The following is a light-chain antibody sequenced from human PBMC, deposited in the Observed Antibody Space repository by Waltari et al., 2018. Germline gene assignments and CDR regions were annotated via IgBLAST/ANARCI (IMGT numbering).Light chain of an antibody. Sequence: EIVLTQSPATLSLSPGERATLSCRTSQSISSTYLAWFQQKPGQAPRLLIYGASSRATGLPDRFSGSGSGADFTLTISRLEPEDFAVYYCLQYDSSPRTFGQGTKVEIK. J-gene: IGKJ1*01. CDR3: LQYDSSPRT. CDR2: GAS. CDR1: QSISSTY. V-gene: IGKV3-20*01.